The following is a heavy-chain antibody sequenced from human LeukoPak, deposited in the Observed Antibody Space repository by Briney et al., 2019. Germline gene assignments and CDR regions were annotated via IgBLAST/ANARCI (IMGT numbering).Heavy chain of an antibody. CDR2: IKQDGSEK. CDR3: ARVYCGGDCYPDYYYYGMDV. D-gene: IGHD2-21*02. V-gene: IGHV3-7*04. J-gene: IGHJ6*02. CDR1: GFTFSSYA. Sequence: PGGSLRLSCAASGFTFSSYAMHWVRQAPGKGLEWVANIKQDGSEKYYVDSVKGRFTISRDNAKNSLYLQMNSLRAEDTAVYYCARVYCGGDCYPDYYYYGMDVWGQGTTVTVSS.